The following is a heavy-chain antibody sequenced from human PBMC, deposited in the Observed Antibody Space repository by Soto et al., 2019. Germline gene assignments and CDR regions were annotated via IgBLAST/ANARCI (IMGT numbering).Heavy chain of an antibody. CDR1: GGTFSSYA. D-gene: IGHD2-2*01. J-gene: IGHJ6*02. Sequence: SVKVSCKASGGTFSSYAISWVRQAPGQGLEWMGGIIPIFGTANYAQKFQGRVTITADESTSTAYMELSSLRSEDTAVYYCARDEEIYCSSTSCYHHGDYYYGMDVWGQGTTVTVSS. CDR2: IIPIFGTA. CDR3: ARDEEIYCSSTSCYHHGDYYYGMDV. V-gene: IGHV1-69*13.